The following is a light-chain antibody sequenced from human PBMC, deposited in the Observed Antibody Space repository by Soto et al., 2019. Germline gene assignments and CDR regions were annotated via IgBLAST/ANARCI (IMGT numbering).Light chain of an antibody. J-gene: IGKJ4*01. CDR1: QDITNY. CDR3: QQYDHLPLT. V-gene: IGKV1-33*01. CDR2: DAS. Sequence: DLQMTQSPSSLSASVGDRVTITCQASQDITNYLNWYQQKSGKAPKLLIYDASNLETGVPSRFSGSGSETDFTFTISSLQPEDVATYYCQQYDHLPLTFGGGTKVEIK.